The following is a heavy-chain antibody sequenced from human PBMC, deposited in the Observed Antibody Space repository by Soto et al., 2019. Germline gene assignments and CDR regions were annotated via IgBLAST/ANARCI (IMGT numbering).Heavy chain of an antibody. CDR2: IYYSGST. Sequence: QVQLQESGPGLLKPSETLSLTCTVSGGSISSYYWSWIRQPPGKGLEWIGYIYYSGSTNYNPSLKSRVTISVDTSRNQFSLKLSSLTAADTAVYYCARDKTTGGNDWFDPWGQGTLVTVSS. CDR1: GGSISSYY. V-gene: IGHV4-59*01. J-gene: IGHJ5*02. CDR3: ARDKTTGGNDWFDP. D-gene: IGHD4-17*01.